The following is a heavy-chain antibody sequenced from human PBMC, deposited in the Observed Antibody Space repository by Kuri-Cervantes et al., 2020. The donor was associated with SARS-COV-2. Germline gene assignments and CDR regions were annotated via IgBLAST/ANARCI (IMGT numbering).Heavy chain of an antibody. J-gene: IGHJ4*02. D-gene: IGHD3-16*02. V-gene: IGHV3-33*08. CDR1: GFTFSSYG. CDR2: IWYDGSNK. CDR3: ARDTVRGVIRYYFDY. Sequence: GESLKISCAASGFTFSSYGMHWVRQAPGKGLEWVAVIWYDGSNKYYADSVKGRFTISRDNSKNTLYLQMNSLRAEGTAVYYCARDTVRGVIRYYFDYWGQGTLVTVSS.